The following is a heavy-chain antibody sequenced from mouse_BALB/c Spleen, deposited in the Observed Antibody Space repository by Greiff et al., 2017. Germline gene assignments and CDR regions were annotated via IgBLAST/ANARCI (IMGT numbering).Heavy chain of an antibody. V-gene: IGHV5-4*02. Sequence: EVQLVESGGGLVKPGGSLKLSCAASGFTFSDYYMYWVRQTPEKRLEWVATISDGGSYTYYPDSVKGRFTISRDNAKNNLYLQMSSLKSEDTAMYYCARDRRSYVGYFDVWGAGTTVTVSS. CDR2: ISDGGSYT. J-gene: IGHJ1*01. D-gene: IGHD1-1*01. CDR1: GFTFSDYY. CDR3: ARDRRSYVGYFDV.